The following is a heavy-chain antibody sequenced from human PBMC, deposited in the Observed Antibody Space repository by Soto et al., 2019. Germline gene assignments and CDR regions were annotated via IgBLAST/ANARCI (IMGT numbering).Heavy chain of an antibody. CDR1: GGSIRSYY. J-gene: IGHJ4*02. Sequence: QVQLQESGPGLVKPSETLSLTCTFSGGSIRSYYCIWIRQPPGKGLEWIGYIYYSGSTNYNPSLKRRVTISVDTSKNQVSLKLSSVTAADTAVYYCARNVAGWDPWYFDYCGQGTLVTVSS. V-gene: IGHV4-59*08. CDR2: IYYSGST. D-gene: IGHD2-15*01. CDR3: ARNVAGWDPWYFDY.